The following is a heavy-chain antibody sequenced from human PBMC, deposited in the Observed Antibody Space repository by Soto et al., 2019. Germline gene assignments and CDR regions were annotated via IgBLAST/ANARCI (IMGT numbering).Heavy chain of an antibody. CDR2: ISAYNANA. Sequence: QIQLLQSGAEVKKPGASVKVTCKASGYTFRTSGISWVRQAPGQGLEWMGWISAYNANANYAQKFQGRLTMTADTSTSTAYMELRSLGSDDTAVYYCARENSYFDYWGQGTLVTVSS. V-gene: IGHV1-18*01. CDR1: GYTFRTSG. J-gene: IGHJ4*02. CDR3: ARENSYFDY.